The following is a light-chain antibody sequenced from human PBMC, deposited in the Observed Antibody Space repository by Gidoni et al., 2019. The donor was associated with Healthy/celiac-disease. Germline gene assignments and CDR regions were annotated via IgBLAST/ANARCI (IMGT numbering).Light chain of an antibody. Sequence: QSALTQPPSASGSPGQSVTISCTGTSSDVGGYTYVSWYQQHPGKAPKLMIYEVSKRPSGVPDRFSGSKSGNTASLTVSGLQAEDEADYYCSSYAGSNNLVFGTGTKVTV. CDR3: SSYAGSNNLV. CDR2: EVS. J-gene: IGLJ1*01. CDR1: SSDVGGYTY. V-gene: IGLV2-8*01.